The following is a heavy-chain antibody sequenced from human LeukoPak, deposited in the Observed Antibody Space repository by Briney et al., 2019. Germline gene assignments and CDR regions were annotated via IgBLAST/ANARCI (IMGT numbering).Heavy chain of an antibody. V-gene: IGHV3-9*01. D-gene: IGHD6-19*01. Sequence: GRSLRLSCAASGFTFDDYAMHWVRQAPGKGLEWVSGISWNSGSIGYADSVKRRFTISRDNAKNSLYLQMNSLRAEDTALYYCAKDSGSGWYEDYFDYWGQGTLVTVSS. J-gene: IGHJ4*02. CDR3: AKDSGSGWYEDYFDY. CDR1: GFTFDDYA. CDR2: ISWNSGSI.